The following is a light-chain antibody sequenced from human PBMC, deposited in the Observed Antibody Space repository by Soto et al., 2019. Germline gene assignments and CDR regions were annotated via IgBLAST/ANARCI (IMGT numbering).Light chain of an antibody. Sequence: DIVMTQSPDSLAVSLGETVTINCKSSRNLLSNNKTYFAGYQQKPGQPPKWLIYWASTRESAVPVRFSGGGCGTDFTLCMRGLQGSDVAVADCRKYYTTPRTFGRGTKLEI. V-gene: IGKV4-1*01. CDR2: WAS. J-gene: IGKJ2*01. CDR3: RKYYTTPRT. CDR1: RNLLSNNKTY.